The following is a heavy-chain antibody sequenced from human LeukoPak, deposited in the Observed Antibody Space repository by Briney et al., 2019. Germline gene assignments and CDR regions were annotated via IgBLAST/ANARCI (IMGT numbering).Heavy chain of an antibody. Sequence: PSETLSLTCGVSVGSISSGNWWSWVRQSPGKGLEWIGEIYHNGTPNYNPSLKSRVTISADTFKNHFSLKLTSVTAADTAVYYCATAPILRGEGGEHYKYGMDVWGQGTTVIVSS. D-gene: IGHD2-2*02. CDR2: IYHNGTP. V-gene: IGHV4/OR15-8*01. CDR3: ATAPILRGEGGEHYKYGMDV. CDR1: VGSISSGNW. J-gene: IGHJ6*02.